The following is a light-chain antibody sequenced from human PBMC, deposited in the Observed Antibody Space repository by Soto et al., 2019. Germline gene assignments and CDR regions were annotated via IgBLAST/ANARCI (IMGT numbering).Light chain of an antibody. Sequence: EIVMTQSAAALSVSQGERATLSCRASQSVSSNLAWYQQKPGQAPRLLIYGASARDTGVPARFSGSGSGTEFTLTISSLQSEDFAVYYCQQYDMWPRTFGQGTKVDIK. CDR1: QSVSSN. CDR3: QQYDMWPRT. CDR2: GAS. J-gene: IGKJ1*01. V-gene: IGKV3-15*01.